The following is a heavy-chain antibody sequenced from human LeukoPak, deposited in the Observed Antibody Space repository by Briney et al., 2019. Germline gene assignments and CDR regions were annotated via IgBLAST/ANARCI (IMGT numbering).Heavy chain of an antibody. J-gene: IGHJ3*02. Sequence: PGGSLRLSCAASGFTFADYAMHWVRQAPGKGLEWVSGISWNSGSIGYADSVKGRFTISRDNAKNSLYLRMNSLRAEDMALYYCAKDRGSVAVGGAFDIWGQGTMVTVSS. CDR2: ISWNSGSI. CDR3: AKDRGSVAVGGAFDI. CDR1: GFTFADYA. V-gene: IGHV3-9*03. D-gene: IGHD6-19*01.